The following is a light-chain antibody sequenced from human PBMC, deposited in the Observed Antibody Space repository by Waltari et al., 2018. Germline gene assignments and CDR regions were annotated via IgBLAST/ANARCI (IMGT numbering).Light chain of an antibody. V-gene: IGLV2-23*02. J-gene: IGLJ3*02. CDR1: SSDVGNYDL. CDR3: CSHAGSRTVGWV. CDR2: EVT. Sequence: QSALTQPASVSGSPGQSITISCTGTSSDVGNYDLVSWYQQHPGKAPKLLFYEVTKRPSGVSNRFAGSKSANTASLTISGLQAEDEADYYCCSHAGSRTVGWVFGGGTKLTVL.